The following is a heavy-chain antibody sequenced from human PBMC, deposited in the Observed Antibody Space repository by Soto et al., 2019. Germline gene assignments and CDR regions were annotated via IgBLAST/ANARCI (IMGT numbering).Heavy chain of an antibody. CDR3: AKETRSRAVTATRVNGMDV. V-gene: IGHV3-30*18. CDR1: GFNFNSYG. CDR2: ISYDGSNK. D-gene: IGHD2-21*02. J-gene: IGHJ6*02. Sequence: RRLSCAASGFNFNSYGLHWVRQAPGKGLEWVAIISYDGSNKYYADSVKGRFTISRDNSKNTLHLQMNNLKVEASVIYFCAKETRSRAVTATRVNGMDVWGQGTTVTVFS.